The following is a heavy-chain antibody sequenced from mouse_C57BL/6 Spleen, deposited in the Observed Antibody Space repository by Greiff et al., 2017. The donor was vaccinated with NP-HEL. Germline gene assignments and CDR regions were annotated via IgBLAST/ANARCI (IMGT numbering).Heavy chain of an antibody. J-gene: IGHJ3*01. Sequence: VKLQESGPGLVAPSQSLSITCTVSGFSLTSYGVDWVRQPPGKGLEWLGVIWGGGSTNYNSALMSRLSISKDNSKSQVFLKMNSLQTDDTAMYYCAKHERDYDWFAYWGQGTLVTVSA. CDR3: AKHERDYDWFAY. V-gene: IGHV2-9*01. CDR2: IWGGGST. D-gene: IGHD2-4*01. CDR1: GFSLTSYG.